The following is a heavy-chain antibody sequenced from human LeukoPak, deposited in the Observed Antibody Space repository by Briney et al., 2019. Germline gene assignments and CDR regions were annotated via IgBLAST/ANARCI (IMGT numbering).Heavy chain of an antibody. CDR1: GFTFSSYA. J-gene: IGHJ4*02. V-gene: IGHV3-23*01. CDR3: AKDGGVSY. Sequence: GGSLRLSCAASGFTFSSYAMSWVRQAPGKGLEWVSSIGPGGDYIYYADSVKGRFTISRDNSKNTLYLQMNSLRAEDTAVYYCAKDGGVSYWGQGTLVTVSS. CDR2: IGPGGDYI. D-gene: IGHD3-16*01.